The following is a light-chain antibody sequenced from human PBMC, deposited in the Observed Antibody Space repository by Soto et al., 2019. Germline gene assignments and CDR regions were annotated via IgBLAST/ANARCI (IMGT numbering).Light chain of an antibody. CDR1: QFLDRN. V-gene: IGKV3-15*01. CDR3: QQYNKWPLT. Sequence: EVVLTQSPATLSVFPGERATLSCRASQFLDRNLAWFQQKPGQPPRLVIYGASIRATGIPARFSGSESGTELTLTISSLQSEDFAVYYCQQYNKWPLTFGGGTKVEIK. J-gene: IGKJ4*01. CDR2: GAS.